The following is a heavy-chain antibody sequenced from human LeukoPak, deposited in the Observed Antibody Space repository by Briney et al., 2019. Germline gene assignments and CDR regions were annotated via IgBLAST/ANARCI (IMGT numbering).Heavy chain of an antibody. Sequence: GGSLRLSCAASGFTFSDYAMTWVRQAPGKGLESVSLISNSGGNTYYADSVKGRLTISRDNSKNTLYLQMNSLRAEDTAVYFCAKELKLRYFDWLFPSDYWGQGALVTVSS. CDR3: AKELKLRYFDWLFPSDY. V-gene: IGHV3-23*01. D-gene: IGHD3-9*01. CDR1: GFTFSDYA. CDR2: ISNSGGNT. J-gene: IGHJ4*02.